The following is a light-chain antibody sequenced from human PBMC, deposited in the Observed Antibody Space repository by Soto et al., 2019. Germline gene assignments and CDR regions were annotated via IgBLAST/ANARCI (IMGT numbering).Light chain of an antibody. V-gene: IGLV2-14*01. CDR1: SSDVGGYNY. CDR3: SSHKSYSTRV. J-gene: IGLJ1*01. CDR2: EVS. Sequence: QSVLTQPASVSGSPGQSIAISCTGTSSDVGGYNYVSWYQQHPGKAPKLMLHEVSNRPSGISDRFSGSKSGNTASLTISGLQADGEADYYCSSHKSYSTRVFGTGTKVTVL.